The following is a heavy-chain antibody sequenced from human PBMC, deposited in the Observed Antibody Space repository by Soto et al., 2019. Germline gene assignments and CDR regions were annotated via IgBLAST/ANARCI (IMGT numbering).Heavy chain of an antibody. D-gene: IGHD6-13*01. CDR2: ISYDGSNK. J-gene: IGHJ4*02. V-gene: IGHV3-30-3*01. Sequence: QVQLVESGGGVVQPGRSLRLSCAASGFTFSSYAMHWVRQAPGKGLEWVAVISYDGSNKYYADSVKGRFTISRDNSKNTLYLQMNSLRAEDTAVYYCARDLGFGAAFGTGGVWGQGTLVTVSS. CDR1: GFTFSSYA. CDR3: ARDLGFGAAFGTGGV.